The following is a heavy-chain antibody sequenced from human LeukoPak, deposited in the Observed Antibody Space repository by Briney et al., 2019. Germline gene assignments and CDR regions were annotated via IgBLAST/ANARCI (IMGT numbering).Heavy chain of an antibody. Sequence: GASVKVSCKASGGTFSSYAISWVRQAPGQGLEWMGGIIPIFGTANYAQKFQGRVTITTDESTSTAYMELSRLRSDDTAVYYCASGYSRREIYGMDVWGQGTTVTVSS. CDR1: GGTFSSYA. CDR3: ASGYSRREIYGMDV. D-gene: IGHD5-18*01. V-gene: IGHV1-69*05. J-gene: IGHJ6*02. CDR2: IIPIFGTA.